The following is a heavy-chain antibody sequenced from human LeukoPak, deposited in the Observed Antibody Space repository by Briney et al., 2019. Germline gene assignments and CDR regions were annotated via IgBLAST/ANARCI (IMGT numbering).Heavy chain of an antibody. J-gene: IGHJ4*02. CDR2: INHSGST. D-gene: IGHD3-22*01. CDR1: GGSFSGYY. Sequence: PSETLSLTCAVYGGSFSGYYWSWIRQPPGKGLEWIGEINHSGSTNYNPSLKSRVTISVDTPKNQFSLKLSSVTAADTAVYYCARGRDSSGYSLDYWGQGTLVTVSS. V-gene: IGHV4-34*01. CDR3: ARGRDSSGYSLDY.